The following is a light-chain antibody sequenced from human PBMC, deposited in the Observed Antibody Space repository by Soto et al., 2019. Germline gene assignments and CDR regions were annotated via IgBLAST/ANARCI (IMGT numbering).Light chain of an antibody. J-gene: IGLJ2*01. CDR2: DVS. CDR1: SSDVGGYNF. CDR3: TSLTSSSLV. Sequence: QSALTQPASVSGSPGQSITISCTGTSSDVGGYNFVSWYQQYPDEAPRLMIYDVSNRPSGVPNRFSGSKSGDTASLTISGLQAVDEADYYCTSLTSSSLVFGGGTKVTVL. V-gene: IGLV2-14*03.